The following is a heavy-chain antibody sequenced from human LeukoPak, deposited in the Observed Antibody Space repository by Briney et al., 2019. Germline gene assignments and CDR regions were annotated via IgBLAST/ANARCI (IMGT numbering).Heavy chain of an antibody. CDR1: GFTFRSFA. Sequence: GGSLTLSCVVSGFTFRSFAMRWVRQAPGKGLEWVAIISSDESTTYFADSVKGRFTISRDNSKNTSFLQMSSLRADDTAVYYCAKYRTTSVPPRTFDYWGQGTLVTVSS. CDR2: ISSDESTT. CDR3: AKYRTTSVPPRTFDY. V-gene: IGHV3-30-3*02. D-gene: IGHD1-14*01. J-gene: IGHJ4*02.